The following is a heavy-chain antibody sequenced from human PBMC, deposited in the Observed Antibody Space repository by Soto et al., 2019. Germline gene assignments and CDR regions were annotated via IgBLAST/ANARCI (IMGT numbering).Heavy chain of an antibody. CDR2: IVREGTEQ. V-gene: IGHV3-33*01. D-gene: IGHD4-17*01. J-gene: IGHJ4*02. CDR3: ARDDDYPDYGFDY. Sequence: QAPGKGLEWLAVIVREGTEQYYADSVKGRFTISRDNSKNTLYLQMNSLRVDDTAVYYCARDDDYPDYGFDYLGQGTLLTVSS.